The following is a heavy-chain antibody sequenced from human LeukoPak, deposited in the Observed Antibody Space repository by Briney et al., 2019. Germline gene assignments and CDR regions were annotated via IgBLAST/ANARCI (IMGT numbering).Heavy chain of an antibody. CDR2: INPNSGGT. V-gene: IGHV1-2*02. J-gene: IGHJ4*02. CDR3: ARRFYDSSGYYYSADY. CDR1: GYSFTAYY. D-gene: IGHD3-22*01. Sequence: VASVKVSCKASGYSFTAYYMHWVRQAPGQGLEWMGWINPNSGGTNYAQKFQGRVTMIRDTSISTAYMELSRLRSDDTAVYYCARRFYDSSGYYYSADYWGQGTLVTVSS.